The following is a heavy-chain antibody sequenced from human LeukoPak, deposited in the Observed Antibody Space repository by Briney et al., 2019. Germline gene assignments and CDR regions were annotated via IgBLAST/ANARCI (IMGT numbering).Heavy chain of an antibody. CDR3: ARGGITMARQIIIMNWFDP. V-gene: IGHV1-69*13. J-gene: IGHJ5*02. CDR2: IIPIFGAA. D-gene: IGHD3-10*01. CDR1: GGTFSSDG. Sequence: SVKVSCKTSGGTFSSDGINWMRQAPGQGLEWMGGIIPIFGAANYAQKFQDRVTITADESANTIYLELSSLKSEDTAVYFCARGGITMARQIIIMNWFDPWGQGTLVTVSS.